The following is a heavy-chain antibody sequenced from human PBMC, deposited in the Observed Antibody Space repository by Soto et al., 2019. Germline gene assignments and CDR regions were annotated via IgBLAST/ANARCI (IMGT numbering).Heavy chain of an antibody. CDR3: ARGYSSGWPDAFDI. CDR1: GFTFSSYA. D-gene: IGHD6-19*01. CDR2: ISSNGGST. Sequence: PGGSLRLSCAASGFTFSSYAMHWVRQAPGKGLEYVSAISSNGGSTYYANSVKGRFTISRDNSKNTLYLQMGSLRAEDMAVYYCARGYSSGWPDAFDISGQGTMVTVAS. J-gene: IGHJ3*02. V-gene: IGHV3-64*01.